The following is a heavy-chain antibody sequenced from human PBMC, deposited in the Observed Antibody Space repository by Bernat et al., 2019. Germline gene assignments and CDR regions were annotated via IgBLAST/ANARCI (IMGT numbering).Heavy chain of an antibody. CDR1: GFTFSSYC. V-gene: IGHV3-33*01. J-gene: IGHJ4*02. CDR3: ASSIAARHTELDY. D-gene: IGHD6-6*01. CDR2: IWYDGSNK. Sequence: QVQLVESGGGVVQPGRSLRLSCSASGFTFSSYCMHWVRQAPGKGLEWVAGIWYDGSNKYYADSVKGRFTISRDNSKNTLYLQMNSLRAEDTAVYYCASSIAARHTELDYWGQGTLVTVSS.